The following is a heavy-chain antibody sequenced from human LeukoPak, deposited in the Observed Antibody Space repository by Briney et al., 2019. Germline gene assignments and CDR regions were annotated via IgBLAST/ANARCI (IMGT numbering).Heavy chain of an antibody. CDR1: GFSFSSFA. D-gene: IGHD4-17*01. J-gene: IGHJ3*01. CDR2: IRGGGAAT. Sequence: SGGSLRLSCAASGFSFSSFAITWLRQSPGKGLEWVSSIRGGGAATGYADSVRGRFTIFRDNSKNTLYLQMNSLRAEDSAVYFCGRDPNGDYVGAFEFWGQGTLVTVSS. V-gene: IGHV3-23*01. CDR3: GRDPNGDYVGAFEF.